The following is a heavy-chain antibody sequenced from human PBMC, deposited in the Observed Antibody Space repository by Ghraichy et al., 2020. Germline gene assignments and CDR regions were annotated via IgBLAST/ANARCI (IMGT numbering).Heavy chain of an antibody. CDR1: GFSFSNYT. CDR3: ARGSRGGMDV. J-gene: IGHJ6*02. CDR2: IKSRGFYI. V-gene: IGHV3-21*01. Sequence: GESMNISCAGSGFSFSNYTLNWVRQAPGKGLEWVSSIKSRGFYIHYADSVKGPFTISRDNAKNSLYLQMDSLRAEDTALYYWARGSRGGMDVWGQGTTVTVFS.